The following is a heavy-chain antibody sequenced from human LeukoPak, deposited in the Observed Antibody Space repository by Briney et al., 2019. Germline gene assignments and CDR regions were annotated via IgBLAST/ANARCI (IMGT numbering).Heavy chain of an antibody. Sequence: ASVKVSCKASGYTFTGYYMHWVRQAPGHGLEWMGWINPNSGGTNYAQKFQGRVTMTRDTSISTAYMELSRLRSDDTAVYYCARVRGGFYSSGWEVGFDYWGQGTLVTVSS. CDR2: INPNSGGT. J-gene: IGHJ4*02. CDR3: ARVRGGFYSSGWEVGFDY. D-gene: IGHD6-19*01. CDR1: GYTFTGYY. V-gene: IGHV1-2*02.